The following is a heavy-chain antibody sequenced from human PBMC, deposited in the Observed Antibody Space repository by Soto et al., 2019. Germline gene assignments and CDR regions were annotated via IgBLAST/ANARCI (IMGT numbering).Heavy chain of an antibody. CDR1: GGSVTRDSSF. D-gene: IGHD5-18*01. V-gene: IGHV4-61*01. J-gene: IGHJ3*02. CDR3: ARDTDVETAMEDAFDI. Sequence: PSETLSLTCTVSGGSVTRDSSFWSWIRQPPGKGLEWIGYVYYSGNTNYNPSLKSRVTISVDTSKNQFSLRLSAVTAADTAVYYCARDTDVETAMEDAFDIWGQGIQVTVSS. CDR2: VYYSGNT.